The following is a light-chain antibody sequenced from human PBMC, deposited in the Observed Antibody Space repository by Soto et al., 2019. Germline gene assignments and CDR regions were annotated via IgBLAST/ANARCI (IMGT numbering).Light chain of an antibody. CDR3: SSYTAGGTI. J-gene: IGLJ1*01. V-gene: IGLV2-14*01. CDR1: SGDVGGYYY. CDR2: EVS. Sequence: QSVLAQPASVSLSPGQSITISCTGTSGDVGGYYYVSWYQQLPGKAPKLMISEVSNRPSGVSNRFSGSKSGNTASLTISGLQAEDEADYYCSSYTAGGTIFGTGTKVTVL.